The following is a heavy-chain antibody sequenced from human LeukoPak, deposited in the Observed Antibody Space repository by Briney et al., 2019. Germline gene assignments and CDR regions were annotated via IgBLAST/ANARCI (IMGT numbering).Heavy chain of an antibody. CDR1: GGSFSGYY. D-gene: IGHD1-1*01. J-gene: IGHJ4*02. CDR3: ARERDGNFDY. V-gene: IGHV4-34*01. CDR2: INHSGST. Sequence: PSETLSLTCAVYGGSFSGYYWSWIRQPPGKGLEWIGEINHSGSTNYNPSLKSRVTISVDTSKNQFSLKLSSATAADTAVYYCARERDGNFDYWGQGTLVTVSS.